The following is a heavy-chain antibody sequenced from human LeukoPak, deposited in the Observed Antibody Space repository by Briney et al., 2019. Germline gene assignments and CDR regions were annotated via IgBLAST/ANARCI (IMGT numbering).Heavy chain of an antibody. V-gene: IGHV3-23*01. CDR2: IDGSGGST. J-gene: IGHJ4*02. CDR1: GFIFSNYA. D-gene: IGHD3-9*01. CDR3: AKGILTGYYSGNPDY. Sequence: PGGSLRLSCAVSGFIFSNYAMSWVRQAPGKGLDWVSTIDGSGGSTYYSDSVKGRFTISRDNSKNTLYLQMNSLRAEDTAVYYCAKGILTGYYSGNPDYWGQGTLVTVSS.